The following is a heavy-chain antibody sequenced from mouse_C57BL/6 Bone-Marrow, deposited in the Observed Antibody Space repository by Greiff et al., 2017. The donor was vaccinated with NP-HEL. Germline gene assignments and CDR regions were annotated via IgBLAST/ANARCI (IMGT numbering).Heavy chain of an antibody. CDR2: FDPENGDT. CDR3: TTEIYLDY. Sequence: EVQLQQSGAELVRPGASVKLSCTASGFNIKDDYMHWVKQRPEQGLEWIGWFDPENGDTEYASKFQGKATITADTSSNTAYLQLSSLTSEDTAVYYCTTEIYLDYWGQGTTLTVSS. J-gene: IGHJ2*01. V-gene: IGHV14-4*01. CDR1: GFNIKDDY.